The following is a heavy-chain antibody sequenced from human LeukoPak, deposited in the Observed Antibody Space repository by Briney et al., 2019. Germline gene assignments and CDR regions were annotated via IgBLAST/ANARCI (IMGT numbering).Heavy chain of an antibody. D-gene: IGHD3-16*01. V-gene: IGHV1-2*02. CDR2: INPNSGGI. Sequence: ASVKVSCKASGYTFTGYYMHWVRQAPGQGLEWMGWINPNSGGINYAQKFQGRVTMTRDRSISTAYMELNRLTSDDTAVYYCARASFWESPINWFAPWGQGTLVTVSS. CDR1: GYTFTGYY. J-gene: IGHJ5*02. CDR3: ARASFWESPINWFAP.